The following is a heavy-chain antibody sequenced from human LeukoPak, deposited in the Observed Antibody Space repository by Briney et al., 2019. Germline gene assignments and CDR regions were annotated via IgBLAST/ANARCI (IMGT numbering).Heavy chain of an antibody. V-gene: IGHV3-48*03. CDR2: ISSSGSTI. CDR1: GFTFNSYE. D-gene: IGHD3-10*02. J-gene: IGHJ6*04. CDR3: AELGITMIGGV. Sequence: GGSLRLSCAASGFTFNSYEMNWVRQAPGKGLEWVSYISSSGSTIYYADSVKGRFTISRDNAKNSLYLQMNSLRAEDTAVYYCAELGITMIGGVWGKGTTSPSPQ.